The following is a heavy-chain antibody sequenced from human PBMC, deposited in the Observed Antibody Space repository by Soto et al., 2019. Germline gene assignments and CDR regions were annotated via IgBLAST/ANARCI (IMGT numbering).Heavy chain of an antibody. CDR3: ARSPIAARLSYYYYGMDV. CDR1: GFTFSSYA. CDR2: ISYDGSNK. D-gene: IGHD6-6*01. Sequence: QVQLVESGGGVVQPGRSLRLSCAASGFTFSSYAMHWVRQAPGKGLEWVAVISYDGSNKYYADSVKGRFTISRDNSKNTLYLHMNSLRAEDTAVYYCARSPIAARLSYYYYGMDVWGQGTTVTVSS. J-gene: IGHJ6*02. V-gene: IGHV3-30-3*01.